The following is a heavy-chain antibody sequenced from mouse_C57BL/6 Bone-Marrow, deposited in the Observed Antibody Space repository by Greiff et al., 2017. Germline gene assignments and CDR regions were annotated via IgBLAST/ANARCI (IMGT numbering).Heavy chain of an antibody. Sequence: VKLQQSGAELARPGASVKMSCKASGYTFTSYTMHWVKQRPGQGLEWIGYINPSSGYTKYNQKFKDKATLTADKSSSTAYMQLSSLTSEDSAVYYCARNTVYYAMDYWGQGTSVTVSS. CDR3: ARNTVYYAMDY. CDR1: GYTFTSYT. V-gene: IGHV1-4*01. CDR2: INPSSGYT. D-gene: IGHD1-1*01. J-gene: IGHJ4*01.